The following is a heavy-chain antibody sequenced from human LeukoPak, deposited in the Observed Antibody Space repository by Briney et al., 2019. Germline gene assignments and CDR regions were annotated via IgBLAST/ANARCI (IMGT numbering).Heavy chain of an antibody. Sequence: SETLSLTCTVSGYSISSGYHWAWIRQPPGKGLEWIGTIYHSGSTYYNPSLKSRVTISVDTSKNQFSLKLSSVTAADTAVYYCARDRGGSSGFYYFDYWGQGTLVTVSS. V-gene: IGHV4-38-2*02. CDR2: IYHSGST. CDR1: GYSISSGYH. D-gene: IGHD6-19*01. J-gene: IGHJ4*02. CDR3: ARDRGGSSGFYYFDY.